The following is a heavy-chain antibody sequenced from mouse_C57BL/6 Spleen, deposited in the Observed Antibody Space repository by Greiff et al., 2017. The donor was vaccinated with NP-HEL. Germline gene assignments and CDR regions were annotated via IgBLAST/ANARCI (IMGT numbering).Heavy chain of an antibody. CDR3: ARGEIYYDYKGAMDY. CDR2: IDPSDSYT. D-gene: IGHD2-4*01. CDR1: GYTFTSYW. Sequence: QVQLKQPGAELVMPGASVKLSCKASGYTFTSYWMHWVKQRPGQGLEWIGEIDPSDSYTNYNQKFKGKSTLTVDKSSSTAYMQLSSLTSEDSAVYYCARGEIYYDYKGAMDYWGQGTSVTVSS. V-gene: IGHV1-69*01. J-gene: IGHJ4*01.